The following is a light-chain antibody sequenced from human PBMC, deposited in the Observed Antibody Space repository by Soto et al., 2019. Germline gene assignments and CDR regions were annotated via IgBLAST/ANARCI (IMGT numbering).Light chain of an antibody. J-gene: IGLJ1*01. CDR1: SSDVGGYNH. Sequence: QSALTQPASVSGSPGQSITISCTGTSSDVGGYNHVSSYQQHPGKAPKLMIYEVNNRPSGVSNRFSGSKSGNTASLTISGLQAEDEADYYCSSYTSSNTPSYVFGTGTKLTVL. CDR3: SSYTSSNTPSYV. V-gene: IGLV2-14*01. CDR2: EVN.